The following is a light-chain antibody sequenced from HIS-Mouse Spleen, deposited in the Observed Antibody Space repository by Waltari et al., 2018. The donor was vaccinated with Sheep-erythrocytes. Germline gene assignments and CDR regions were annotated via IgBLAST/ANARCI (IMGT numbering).Light chain of an antibody. CDR3: QQYNSYSRT. J-gene: IGKJ2*01. CDR2: KAS. Sequence: DIQLTQSPSTLSASVGDRVPITCRASQSISSWLAWYQQKPGKDPKLLCYKASSLESGVPSRFSGSGSGTEFTLTISSLQPDDFATYYCQQYNSYSRTFGQGTKLEIK. CDR1: QSISSW. V-gene: IGKV1-5*03.